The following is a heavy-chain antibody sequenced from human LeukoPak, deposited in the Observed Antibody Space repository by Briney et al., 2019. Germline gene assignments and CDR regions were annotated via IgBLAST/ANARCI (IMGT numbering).Heavy chain of an antibody. J-gene: IGHJ4*02. Sequence: PGGSLTLSCEASGFTFSTHWMSWVRQAPGKGLEWVASINPDGSQKCYLDSVKGRFTISRDNTENSLYLQMYSLGAEDTAVYYCARLLGTATTYDYWGQGTLVTVSS. V-gene: IGHV3-7*01. D-gene: IGHD5-24*01. CDR1: GFTFSTHW. CDR3: ARLLGTATTYDY. CDR2: INPDGSQK.